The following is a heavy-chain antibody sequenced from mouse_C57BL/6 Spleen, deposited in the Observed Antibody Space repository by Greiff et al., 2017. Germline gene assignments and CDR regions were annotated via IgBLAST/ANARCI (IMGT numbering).Heavy chain of an antibody. J-gene: IGHJ4*01. D-gene: IGHD1-1*01. V-gene: IGHV2-2*01. Sequence: VQLQQSGPGLVQPSQSLSITCTVSGFSLTSYGVHWVRQSPGKGLEWLGVIWSGGSTDYNAAFISRLSISKDNSKSQVFFKMNSLQADDTAIYYCARNLLLRYQRPYYYAMDYWGQGTSVTVSS. CDR3: ARNLLLRYQRPYYYAMDY. CDR1: GFSLTSYG. CDR2: IWSGGST.